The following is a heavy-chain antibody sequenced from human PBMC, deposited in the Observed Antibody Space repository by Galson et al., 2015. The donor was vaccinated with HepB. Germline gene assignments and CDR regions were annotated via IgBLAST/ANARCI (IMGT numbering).Heavy chain of an antibody. D-gene: IGHD6-13*01. CDR1: GFTFSSFS. CDR3: ARDMVAAAGTVTRPLDY. CDR2: ISSSSSYI. Sequence: SLRLSCAASGFTFSSFSMNWVRQAPGKGLEWVSYISSSSSYIYYADSVKGRFTISSDNAKNSLYLQMNSLRAEDTAVYYCARDMVAAAGTVTRPLDYWDQSTLVTVSS. J-gene: IGHJ4*02. V-gene: IGHV3-21*01.